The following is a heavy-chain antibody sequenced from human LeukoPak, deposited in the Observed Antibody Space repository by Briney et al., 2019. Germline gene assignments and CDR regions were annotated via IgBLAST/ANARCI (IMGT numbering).Heavy chain of an antibody. CDR1: GGSISSYY. CDR3: ARGPTYQPIHF. D-gene: IGHD2-2*01. V-gene: IGHV4-39*02. Sequence: SETLSLTCTVSGGSISSYYWGRIRQPPGKGLEWIASIHYSETTYYNPSLKSRVTISVDTSKNHFSLKLSSVTAADTAVYYCARGPTYQPIHFWGQGTLVTVSS. J-gene: IGHJ4*02. CDR2: IHYSETT.